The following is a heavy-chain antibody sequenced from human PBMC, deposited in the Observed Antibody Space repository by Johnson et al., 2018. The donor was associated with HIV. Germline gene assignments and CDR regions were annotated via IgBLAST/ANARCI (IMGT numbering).Heavy chain of an antibody. CDR2: ISYDGSNK. J-gene: IGHJ3*02. D-gene: IGHD1-7*01. CDR1: GFTFDDYG. CDR3: ARERSGTIAFDI. Sequence: QVQLVESGGGVVRPGGSLRLSCAASGFTFDDYGMSWVRQSPGKGLEWVAVISYDGSNKYYVDSVKGRFTISRDNAKNSLYLQMNSLRAEDTAVYYCARERSGTIAFDIWGQGTMVTVSS. V-gene: IGHV3-30*03.